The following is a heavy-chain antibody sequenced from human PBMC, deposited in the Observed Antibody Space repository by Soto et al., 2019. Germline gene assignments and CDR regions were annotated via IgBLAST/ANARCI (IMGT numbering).Heavy chain of an antibody. V-gene: IGHV3-30*03. CDR2: ISYDGRNK. CDR3: ARDRGSSGWYDAFDI. J-gene: IGHJ3*02. CDR1: GFTFSSYG. Sequence: QVQLVESGGGVVQPGRSLRLSCAASGFTFSSYGMHWVRQAPGKGLEWVAVISYDGRNKYYADSVKGRFTISRDNSKNTLNLQINSLRAEDTAVYYCARDRGSSGWYDAFDIWGQGTMVTVSS. D-gene: IGHD6-19*01.